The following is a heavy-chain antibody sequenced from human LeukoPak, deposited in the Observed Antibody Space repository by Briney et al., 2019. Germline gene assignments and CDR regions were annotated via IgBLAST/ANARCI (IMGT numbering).Heavy chain of an antibody. D-gene: IGHD6-13*01. V-gene: IGHV5-51*01. Sequence: GESLKISCKSSGYLYTSYWIGWVRQMPGKGLEWMGIIYPGDSDTRYSRSFQGQVTISADKSISTAYLQWSSLKASDTAMYYCARGFYSSSPWAFDIWGQGTMVTVSS. CDR1: GYLYTSYW. CDR2: IYPGDSDT. J-gene: IGHJ3*02. CDR3: ARGFYSSSPWAFDI.